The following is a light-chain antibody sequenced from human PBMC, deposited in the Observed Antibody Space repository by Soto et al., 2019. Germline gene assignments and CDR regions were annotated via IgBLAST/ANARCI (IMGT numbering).Light chain of an antibody. CDR3: MQGTHWLYT. Sequence: DVVMTQSPLSLPVTLGQPASISCRSSQSVVYSDGHTYLNWFQQRPGQSPRRLIYKVSNRDSGVPHRFSGSGSGTDVTLKISRVEAEDVGVYYCMQGTHWLYTFGEGTKLEIK. V-gene: IGKV2-30*01. CDR2: KVS. J-gene: IGKJ2*01. CDR1: QSVVYSDGHTY.